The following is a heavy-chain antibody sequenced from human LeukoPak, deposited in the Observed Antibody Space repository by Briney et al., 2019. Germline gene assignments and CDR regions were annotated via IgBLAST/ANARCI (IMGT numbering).Heavy chain of an antibody. Sequence: ASVKVSCKASGYTFTGYYMHWVRQAPGQGLEWMGWINPNSGGTNYAQKFQGRVTMTRDTSISTAYMELSRLRSDDTAVYYCARTVQGYSNYDIYYYYFYMDVWGKGTTVTVSS. CDR1: GYTFTGYY. D-gene: IGHD4-11*01. V-gene: IGHV1-2*02. CDR2: INPNSGGT. CDR3: ARTVQGYSNYDIYYYYFYMDV. J-gene: IGHJ6*03.